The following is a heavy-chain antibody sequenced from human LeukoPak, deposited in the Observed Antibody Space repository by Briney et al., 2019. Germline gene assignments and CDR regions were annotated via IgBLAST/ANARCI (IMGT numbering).Heavy chain of an antibody. Sequence: GGSLRLSCAASGFTFDDYAMHWVRQAPGKGLEWVSGIRWNSGSIGYADSVKGRFTISRDNAKNSLYLQMNSLRAEDTALYYCAKAGNSGSYHSPILFDYWGQGTLVTVSS. CDR2: IRWNSGSI. CDR1: GFTFDDYA. J-gene: IGHJ4*02. CDR3: AKAGNSGSYHSPILFDY. D-gene: IGHD1-26*01. V-gene: IGHV3-9*01.